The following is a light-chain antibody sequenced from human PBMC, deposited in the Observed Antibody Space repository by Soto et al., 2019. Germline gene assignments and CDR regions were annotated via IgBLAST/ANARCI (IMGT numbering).Light chain of an antibody. V-gene: IGKV3-15*01. J-gene: IGKJ4*01. Sequence: EIVMTQSPAILSVSPGERATLSCRASQSVSSNLAWYQQKPGQAPRLLIYDASTRATGIPARFSGSGSGTEFTLTISSLQSEDFAVYYCQQYNNWPLTFGGGTNVEIK. CDR3: QQYNNWPLT. CDR2: DAS. CDR1: QSVSSN.